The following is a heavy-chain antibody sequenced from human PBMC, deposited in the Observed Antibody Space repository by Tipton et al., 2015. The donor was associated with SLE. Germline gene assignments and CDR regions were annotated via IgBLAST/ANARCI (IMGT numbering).Heavy chain of an antibody. V-gene: IGHV4-39*07. CDR2: INHSGST. D-gene: IGHD1-1*01. CDR3: ARAPGLERSYYYYYYMDV. CDR1: GGPITSGGYY. J-gene: IGHJ6*03. Sequence: GLVKPSQTLSLTCTVSGGPITSGGYYWSWIRQPPGKGLEWIGDINHSGSTNYNPSLKSRVTISVDTSKNQFSLRLSSVTAADTAVYYCARAPGLERSYYYYYYMDVWGKGTTVTVSS.